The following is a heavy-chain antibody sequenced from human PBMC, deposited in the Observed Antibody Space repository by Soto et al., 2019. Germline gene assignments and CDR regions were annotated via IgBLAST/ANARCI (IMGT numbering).Heavy chain of an antibody. CDR3: ARGLGGGCGPGGY. J-gene: IGHJ4*02. V-gene: IGHV1-69*12. CDR2: IISMFGTP. CDR1: GATFSISV. Sequence: QVQLVQSGAELKKPGSSVKVSCRASGATFSISVFNWVRQAPGQGLEWMGGIISMFGTPNYSQKFQGRVTISADESTSTGYMELNNRRSDRRAIYCCARGLGGGCGPGGYWGQGTQVT. D-gene: IGHD2-15*01.